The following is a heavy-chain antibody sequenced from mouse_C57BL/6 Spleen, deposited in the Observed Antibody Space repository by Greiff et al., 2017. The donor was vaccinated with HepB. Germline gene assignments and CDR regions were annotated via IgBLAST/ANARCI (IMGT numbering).Heavy chain of an antibody. CDR2: INPNYGTT. CDR3: ARYDYYYGSSYAPAMDY. D-gene: IGHD1-1*01. Sequence: QLQESGPELVKPGASVKISCKASGYSFTDYNMNWVKQSNGKSLEWIGVINPNYGTTSYNQKFKGKATLTVDQSSSTAYMQLNSLTSEDSAVYYCARYDYYYGSSYAPAMDYWGQGTSVTVSS. CDR1: GYSFTDYN. J-gene: IGHJ4*01. V-gene: IGHV1-39*01.